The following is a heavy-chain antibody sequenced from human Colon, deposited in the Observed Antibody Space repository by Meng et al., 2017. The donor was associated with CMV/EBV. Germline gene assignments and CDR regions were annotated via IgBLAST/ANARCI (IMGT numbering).Heavy chain of an antibody. J-gene: IGHJ5*02. D-gene: IGHD2-2*01. CDR1: YG. V-gene: IGHV3-30*02. CDR3: AKDQLGYCSSTSCYEDGNWFDP. Sequence: YGMHWVRQAPGKGLEWVAFIRYDGSNKYYADSVKGRFTISRDNSKNTLYLQMNSLRAEDTAVYYCAKDQLGYCSSTSCYEDGNWFDPWGQGTLVTVSS. CDR2: IRYDGSNK.